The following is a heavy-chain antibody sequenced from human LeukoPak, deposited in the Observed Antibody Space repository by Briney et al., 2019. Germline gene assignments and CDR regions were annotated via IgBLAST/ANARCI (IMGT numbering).Heavy chain of an antibody. CDR2: IYYSGST. Sequence: SETLSLTCTVSGGSISSYYWSWIRQPPGKGLEWIGYIYYSGSTNYNPSLKSRVTISVDTSKNQFSLKLSSVTAADTAVYYCARRAVRGDSSGPFDPWGQGTLVTVSS. J-gene: IGHJ5*02. CDR1: GGSISSYY. D-gene: IGHD3-22*01. CDR3: ARRAVRGDSSGPFDP. V-gene: IGHV4-59*08.